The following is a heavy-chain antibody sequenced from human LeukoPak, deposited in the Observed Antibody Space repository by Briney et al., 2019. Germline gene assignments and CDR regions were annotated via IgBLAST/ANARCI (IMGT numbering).Heavy chain of an antibody. CDR1: GGPFSGYY. CDR3: ARGPYSSSWYVDWFDP. V-gene: IGHV4-34*01. CDR2: INHSGST. J-gene: IGHJ5*02. D-gene: IGHD6-13*01. Sequence: SETLSLTCAVYGGPFSGYYWSWIRQPPGKGLEWLGEINHSGSTNYNPSLKSRVPISVDTSKNQFSLKLSSVTAADTAVYYCARGPYSSSWYVDWFDPWGQGTLVTVSS.